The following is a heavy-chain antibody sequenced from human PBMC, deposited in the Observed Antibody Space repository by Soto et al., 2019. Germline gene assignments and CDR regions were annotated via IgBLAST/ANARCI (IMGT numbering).Heavy chain of an antibody. J-gene: IGHJ6*02. Sequence: GESLKISCKGSGYSFTRYWIGWVRQMPGKGLEWMGIIYPGDSDTRYSPSFQGQVTISADKSISTAYLQWSSLKASDTAMYYCARRKEPPLYGMDVWGQGTTVTVSS. CDR1: GYSFTRYW. CDR3: ARRKEPPLYGMDV. CDR2: IYPGDSDT. V-gene: IGHV5-51*01.